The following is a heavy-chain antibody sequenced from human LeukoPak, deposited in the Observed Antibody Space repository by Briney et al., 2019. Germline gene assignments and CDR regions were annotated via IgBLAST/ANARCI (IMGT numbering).Heavy chain of an antibody. CDR2: IWYDGGNK. CDR1: GFTFSSYG. Sequence: PGRSLRLSCAASGFTFSSYGMHWVRQAPGKGLVWVAVIWYDGGNKYYADSVKGRFTISRDNSKNTLYLQMNSLRAEDTAVYYCARDLRAGAADPWGQGTLVTVSS. D-gene: IGHD1-26*01. V-gene: IGHV3-33*01. CDR3: ARDLRAGAADP. J-gene: IGHJ5*02.